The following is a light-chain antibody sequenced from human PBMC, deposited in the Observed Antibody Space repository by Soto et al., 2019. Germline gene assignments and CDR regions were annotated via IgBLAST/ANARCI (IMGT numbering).Light chain of an antibody. CDR3: QSYDSSRSGSV. V-gene: IGLV1-40*01. Sequence: QPVLTQPPSVSGAPGQRVTISCTGSSSNIGAGYDVHWYQQLPGTAPKLLIYGNSNRPSGVPDRFSRSKSGTSASLAITGLQAEDEADYYCQSYDSSRSGSVFGGGTKLTVL. J-gene: IGLJ3*02. CDR2: GNS. CDR1: SSNIGAGYD.